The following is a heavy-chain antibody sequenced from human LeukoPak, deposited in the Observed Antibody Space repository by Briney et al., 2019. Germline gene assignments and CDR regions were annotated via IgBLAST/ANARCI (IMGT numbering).Heavy chain of an antibody. CDR2: ISSSSSYI. CDR3: ARRGYYGSGNYYNILVF. Sequence: GGSLRLSCAASGFTFSSYSMNWVRQAPGKGLEWVSSISSSSSYIYYADSVKGRFTISRDNAKNSLYLQMNSLRAEDTAVYYCARRGYYGSGNYYNILVFWGQGTLVTVSS. V-gene: IGHV3-21*01. CDR1: GFTFSSYS. J-gene: IGHJ4*02. D-gene: IGHD3-10*01.